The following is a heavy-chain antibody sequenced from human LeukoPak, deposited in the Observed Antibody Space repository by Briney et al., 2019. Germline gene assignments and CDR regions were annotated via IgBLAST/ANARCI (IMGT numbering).Heavy chain of an antibody. CDR1: GFTFSSYA. CDR2: ISGSGGST. D-gene: IGHD6-13*01. Sequence: GGSLRLSCAASGFTFSSYAMSWVRQAPGKGLEWVSAISGSGGSTYYADSVKGRFTISRDNSKNTLYLQMNSLRAEDTAVYYCAKDRVVRSWGRIFDYWGQGTLVTVSS. J-gene: IGHJ4*02. CDR3: AKDRVVRSWGRIFDY. V-gene: IGHV3-23*01.